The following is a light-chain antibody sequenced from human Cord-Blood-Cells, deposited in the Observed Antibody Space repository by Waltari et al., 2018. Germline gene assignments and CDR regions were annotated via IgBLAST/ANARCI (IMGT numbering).Light chain of an antibody. J-gene: IGLJ2*01. CDR1: SSDVGGYNY. Sequence: QSALTQPASVSGSPGQSITISCTGTSSDVGGYNYVSWYQQHPGKAPKLMIYDVSNRPSGVVNRVSGSKSGNTASLTISGLQAEDEAYYYCSSYTSSSTHVVFGGGTKLTVL. CDR3: SSYTSSSTHVV. V-gene: IGLV2-14*01. CDR2: DVS.